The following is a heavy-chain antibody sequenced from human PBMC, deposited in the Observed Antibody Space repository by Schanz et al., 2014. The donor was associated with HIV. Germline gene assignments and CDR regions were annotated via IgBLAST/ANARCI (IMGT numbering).Heavy chain of an antibody. D-gene: IGHD6-13*01. CDR2: IWYDGTNI. V-gene: IGHV3-33*01. CDR1: GFTFRNFG. J-gene: IGHJ5*02. Sequence: QEQLVESGGGVVQPGKSLRLSCAASGFTFRNFGMHWVRQAPGKGLEWVAVIWYDGTNIDYADSVKGRFTVSRDNSKNMLYLQMNSLRAEDTAVYYCAREYYSRNWNWFDPWGQGTLVPVSS. CDR3: AREYYSRNWNWFDP.